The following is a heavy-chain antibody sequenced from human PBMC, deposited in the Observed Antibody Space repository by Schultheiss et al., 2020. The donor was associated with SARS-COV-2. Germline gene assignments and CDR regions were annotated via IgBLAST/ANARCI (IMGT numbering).Heavy chain of an antibody. Sequence: GGSLRLSCAASGFTFSSYAMHWVRQAPGKGLEWVAVISYDGSNKYYADSVKGRFTISRDNSKNTLYLQMNSLRAEDTAVYYCARDGEGSVPDWFDPWGQGTLVTVSS. CDR3: ARDGEGSVPDWFDP. J-gene: IGHJ5*02. V-gene: IGHV3-30-3*01. CDR1: GFTFSSYA. D-gene: IGHD3-10*01. CDR2: ISYDGSNK.